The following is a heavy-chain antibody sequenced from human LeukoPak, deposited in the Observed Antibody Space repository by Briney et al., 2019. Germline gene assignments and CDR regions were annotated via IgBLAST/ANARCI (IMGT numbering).Heavy chain of an antibody. CDR2: IYYSGST. D-gene: IGHD5-18*01. CDR1: GDSISSSSSY. Sequence: SETLSLTCSVSGDSISSSSSYWGWIRQPPGKGLEWIGSIYYSGSTYYNPSLKSRVTISVDTSKNQFSLKLSSVTAADTAVYYCARLLPDTAMAKRRYYFDYWGQGTLVTVSS. J-gene: IGHJ4*02. V-gene: IGHV4-39*01. CDR3: ARLLPDTAMAKRRYYFDY.